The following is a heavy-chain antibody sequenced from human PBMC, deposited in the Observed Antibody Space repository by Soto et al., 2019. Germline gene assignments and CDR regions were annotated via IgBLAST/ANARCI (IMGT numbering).Heavy chain of an antibody. J-gene: IGHJ4*02. CDR2: IIPIFGTA. Sequence: ASVKVSCKASGGTFSSYAISWVRQAPGQGLEWMGGIIPIFGTANYAQKFQGRVTITADESTSTAYMELSSLRSEDTAVYYCARGLPGSIPATKYYIDYWGQGTLVTVSS. D-gene: IGHD6-6*01. V-gene: IGHV1-69*13. CDR3: ARGLPGSIPATKYYIDY. CDR1: GGTFSSYA.